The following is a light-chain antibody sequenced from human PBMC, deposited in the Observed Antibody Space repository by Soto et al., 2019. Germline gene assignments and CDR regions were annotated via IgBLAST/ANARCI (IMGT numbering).Light chain of an antibody. V-gene: IGLV2-23*01. CDR3: CSNARISSVI. J-gene: IGLJ2*01. CDR1: SGDIGTYNL. CDR2: EGN. Sequence: QSALTQPASVSGSPGQSITISCTGTSGDIGTYNLVSWYQQHPGRAPKLIIFEGNKRPSGVSNRFSGSKSGNQASLTLSGLQTEDEAYYHCCSNARISSVICGAGTKVTVL.